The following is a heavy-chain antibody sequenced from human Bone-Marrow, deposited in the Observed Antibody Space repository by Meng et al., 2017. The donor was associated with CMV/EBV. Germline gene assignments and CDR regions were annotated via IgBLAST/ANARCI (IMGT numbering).Heavy chain of an antibody. D-gene: IGHD3-3*01. J-gene: IGHJ6*04. CDR1: GFTFSSYA. CDR2: IYSGGSST. Sequence: GGFLRLSCTASGFTFSSYALNWVRQAPGKGLEWVSIIYSGGSSTYYADSVKGRFTISRDNSKTTLYLQMNSLRAEDTAVYYCARGGNFLTWCMDVWGKGTTVTVSS. V-gene: IGHV3-23*03. CDR3: ARGGNFLTWCMDV.